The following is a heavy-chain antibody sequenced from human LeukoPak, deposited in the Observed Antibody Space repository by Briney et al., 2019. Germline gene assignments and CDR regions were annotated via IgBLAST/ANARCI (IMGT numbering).Heavy chain of an antibody. Sequence: SVKVSCQACGYIFPSYDINSVGQATCQELDWMGWINPNSGNTGYVQKFQVRVTMTRNTSISTAYMELSSLRSEDTAVYYCARASYDSSGYYPDYWGQGTLVTVSS. CDR2: INPNSGNT. V-gene: IGHV1-8*01. CDR1: GYIFPSYD. CDR3: ARASYDSSGYYPDY. J-gene: IGHJ4*02. D-gene: IGHD3-22*01.